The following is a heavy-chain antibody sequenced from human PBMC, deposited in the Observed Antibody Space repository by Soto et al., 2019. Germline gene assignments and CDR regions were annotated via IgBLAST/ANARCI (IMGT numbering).Heavy chain of an antibody. CDR3: ARAGWFGEYDAFDI. CDR2: INPNSGGT. V-gene: IGHV1-2*04. D-gene: IGHD3-10*01. Sequence: ASVKVSCKASGYTFAGYYMHWVRQAPGQGLEWMGWINPNSGGTNYAQKFQGWVTMTRDTSISTAYMELSRLRSDDTAVYYCARAGWFGEYDAFDIWGQGTMVTVSS. J-gene: IGHJ3*02. CDR1: GYTFAGYY.